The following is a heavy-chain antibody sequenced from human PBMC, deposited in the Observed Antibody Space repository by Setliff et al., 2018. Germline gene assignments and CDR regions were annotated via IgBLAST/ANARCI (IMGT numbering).Heavy chain of an antibody. D-gene: IGHD3-22*01. V-gene: IGHV1-69*10. CDR1: GGTFSSYA. Sequence: SVKVSCKASGGTFSSYAISWVRQAPGQGLEWMGGIIPILGIANYAQKFQGRLTIITDESTNTAFMQLSSLRSDDTAVYYCVREGVDSRSSTDYRYYMDVWGKGTTVTVSS. CDR3: VREGVDSRSSTDYRYYMDV. J-gene: IGHJ6*03. CDR2: IIPILGIA.